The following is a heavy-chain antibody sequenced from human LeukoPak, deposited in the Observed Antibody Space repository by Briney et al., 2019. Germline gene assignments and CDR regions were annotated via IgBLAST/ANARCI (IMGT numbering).Heavy chain of an antibody. J-gene: IGHJ6*02. V-gene: IGHV3-23*01. CDR2: ISGSGGST. D-gene: IGHD6-19*01. CDR1: GFTFSSYA. CDR3: AKAEGQWLVRGMGV. Sequence: PGGSLRLSCAASGFTFSSYAMSWVRQAPGKGLEWVSAISGSGGSTYYADSVKGRFTISRDNSKNTLYLQMNSLRAEDTAVYYCAKAEGQWLVRGMGVWGQGTTVTVSS.